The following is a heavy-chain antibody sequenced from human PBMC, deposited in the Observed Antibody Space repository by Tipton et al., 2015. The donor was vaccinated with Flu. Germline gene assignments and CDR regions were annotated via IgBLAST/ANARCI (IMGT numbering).Heavy chain of an antibody. CDR2: ISAYTGNT. Sequence: QLVQSGPEVKKPGASVKVSCKASGYTFNTYGISWVRQAPGQGLEWMGWISAYTGNTNYAKHFQGRVTLTTGTSTGTAYMELRSLRSDDTAVYYCVRDMPQGVVVLPPAMRFDHWGQGTLVTVSS. J-gene: IGHJ4*02. CDR3: VRDMPQGVVVLPPAMRFDH. D-gene: IGHD2-2*01. V-gene: IGHV1-18*01. CDR1: GYTFNTYG.